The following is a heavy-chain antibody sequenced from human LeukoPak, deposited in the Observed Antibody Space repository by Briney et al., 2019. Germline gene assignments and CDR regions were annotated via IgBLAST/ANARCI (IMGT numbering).Heavy chain of an antibody. Sequence: PGGSLRLSCAASGFTFSSYGMHWVRQAPGKGLEWVAFIRYDGGNKYYADSVKGRFTISRDNSKNTLYLQMNSLRAEDTAVYYCAKDRREVTGTAGAMDVWGKGTTVTVSS. D-gene: IGHD1-7*01. CDR1: GFTFSSYG. V-gene: IGHV3-30*02. CDR3: AKDRREVTGTAGAMDV. CDR2: IRYDGGNK. J-gene: IGHJ6*03.